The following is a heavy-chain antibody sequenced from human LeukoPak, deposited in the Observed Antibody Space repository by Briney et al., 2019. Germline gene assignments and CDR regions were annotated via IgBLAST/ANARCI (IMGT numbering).Heavy chain of an antibody. V-gene: IGHV1-8*01. CDR1: GYTFTYNA. CDR2: MNPGTANT. Sequence: ASVKVSCKASGYTFTYNAINGVRQATGQGLEWMGWMNPGTANTGYSQKFQGRLAMTADTSINTAYMELSGLTSEDTAVYYCARGRAAADWGQGTLVTVSS. D-gene: IGHD2-15*01. CDR3: ARGRAAAD. J-gene: IGHJ4*02.